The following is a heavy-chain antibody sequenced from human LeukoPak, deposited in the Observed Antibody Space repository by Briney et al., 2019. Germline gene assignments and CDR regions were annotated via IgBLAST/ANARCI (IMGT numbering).Heavy chain of an antibody. CDR2: ISSSGSTI. CDR3: ARERHDFWSGYNVLQREPYYFDY. V-gene: IGHV3-11*01. D-gene: IGHD3-3*01. CDR1: GFTFSSFA. J-gene: IGHJ4*02. Sequence: GGSLRLSCAASGFTFSSFAMSWIRQAPGKGLEWVSYISSSGSTIYYADSVKGRFTISRDNAKNSLYLQMNSLRAEDTAVYYCARERHDFWSGYNVLQREPYYFDYWGQGTLVTVSS.